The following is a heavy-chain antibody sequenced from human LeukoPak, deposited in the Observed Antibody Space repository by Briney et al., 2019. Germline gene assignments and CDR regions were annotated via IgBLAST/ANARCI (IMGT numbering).Heavy chain of an antibody. V-gene: IGHV1-69*05. Sequence: SVKVSCKASGGTFSSYAISWVRQAPGQGLEWIGGIIPIFGTANYAQKFQGRVTITTDESTSTAYMELSSLRSEDTAVYYCARSVFRYSSSWYLDPWGQGTLVTVSS. J-gene: IGHJ5*02. CDR2: IIPIFGTA. D-gene: IGHD6-13*01. CDR3: ARSVFRYSSSWYLDP. CDR1: GGTFSSYA.